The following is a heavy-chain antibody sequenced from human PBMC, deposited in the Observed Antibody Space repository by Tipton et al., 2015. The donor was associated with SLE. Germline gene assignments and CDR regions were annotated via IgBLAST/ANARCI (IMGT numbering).Heavy chain of an antibody. CDR1: GFSFSTYE. D-gene: IGHD3-22*01. V-gene: IGHV3-48*03. Sequence: SLRLSCAASGFSFSTYEMNWVRQAPGKGLEWLSYISSSVKTIYYADSVKGRFTISRDNANNSLYLQMNSLRAEDTAVYYCAKDVSSGYVTGFDNWGQGTLVTVSS. CDR3: AKDVSSGYVTGFDN. J-gene: IGHJ4*02. CDR2: ISSSVKTI.